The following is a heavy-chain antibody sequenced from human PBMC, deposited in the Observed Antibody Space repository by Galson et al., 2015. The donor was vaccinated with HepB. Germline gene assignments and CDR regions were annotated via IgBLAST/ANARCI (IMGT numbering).Heavy chain of an antibody. D-gene: IGHD4-17*01. CDR2: FGTAGDR. J-gene: IGHJ2*01. CDR3: ARGAYGDSNWHFDL. V-gene: IGHV3-13*01. CDR1: GFTLSKYD. Sequence: SLRLSCAASGFTLSKYDIHWVRQATGKPLEWVSGFGTAGDRYYLGSMKGRFTISRENAKNFFYLQMDSLRVGDTAMYYCARGAYGDSNWHFDLWGRGTLVTVSS.